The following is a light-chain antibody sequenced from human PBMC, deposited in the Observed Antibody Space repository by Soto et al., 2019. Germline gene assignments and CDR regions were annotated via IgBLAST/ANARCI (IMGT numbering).Light chain of an antibody. CDR2: GAS. Sequence: EIVLTQSPGTLSLSPGERATLSCRASQGLSSSWLAWYQQKPGQAPRLLIYGASSMATGIPDRFSGSGSGTDFTLTISRLEPEDFAVYYCQQYHSSVWTFGQGTKVDI. J-gene: IGKJ1*01. CDR1: QGLSSSW. V-gene: IGKV3-20*01. CDR3: QQYHSSVWT.